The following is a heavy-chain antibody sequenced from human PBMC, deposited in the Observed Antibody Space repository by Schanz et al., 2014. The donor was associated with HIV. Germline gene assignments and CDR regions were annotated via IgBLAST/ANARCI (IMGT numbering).Heavy chain of an antibody. CDR1: GGTFMTYA. CDR2: IIPVFGTT. D-gene: IGHD3-16*01. V-gene: IGHV1-69*06. J-gene: IGHJ1*01. Sequence: QVQLVQSGAEVKKPGSSVKVSCKASGGTFMTYAISWVRQAPGQGLEWMGGIIPVFGTTNYAQKFQGRVTITADKSTSTAYMELSSLRSEDTAVYHCAREGVTGYFQIWGQGSLVTVSP. CDR3: AREGVTGYFQI.